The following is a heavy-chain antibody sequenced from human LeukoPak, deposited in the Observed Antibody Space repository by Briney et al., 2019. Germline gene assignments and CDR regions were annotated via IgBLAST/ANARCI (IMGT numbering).Heavy chain of an antibody. CDR3: ARNDSSGYFDY. Sequence: SETLSLTCAVSGYPISSGYYWGWIRQPPGKRLEWIGSIYYSGSTHYNPSLKSRVTISVDTSKNQFSLRLSSVTAADTAVYYCARNDSSGYFDYWGQGTLVTVSS. CDR2: IYYSGST. D-gene: IGHD3-22*01. J-gene: IGHJ4*02. CDR1: GYPISSGYY. V-gene: IGHV4-38-2*01.